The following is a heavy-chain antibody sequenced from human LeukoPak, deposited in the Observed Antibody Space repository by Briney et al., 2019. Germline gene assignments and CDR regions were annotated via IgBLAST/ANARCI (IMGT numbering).Heavy chain of an antibody. CDR3: ARSMTTVNHFDY. CDR1: GFTFSSYA. Sequence: GGSLRLSCAASGFTFSSYAMHWVRQAPGKGLEWVAVISYDGSNKCYADSVKGRFTISRDNSKNTLYLQMNSLRAEDTAVYYCARSMTTVNHFDYWGQGTLVTVSS. D-gene: IGHD4-17*01. J-gene: IGHJ4*02. V-gene: IGHV3-30*04. CDR2: ISYDGSNK.